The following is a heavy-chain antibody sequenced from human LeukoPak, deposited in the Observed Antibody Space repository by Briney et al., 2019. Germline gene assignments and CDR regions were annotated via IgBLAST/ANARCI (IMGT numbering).Heavy chain of an antibody. CDR2: IYSGDNT. V-gene: IGHV3-53*01. CDR3: ARSYGSGTLAGVNV. Sequence: PGGSLRLSCTASGFTFGDYAMSWVRQAPGKGLEWVSVIYSGDNTYYADSVKGRFTISRNKSKNTVYLQMNSLRAEDTAVYYCARSYGSGTLAGVNVWGTGTTVTVSS. D-gene: IGHD3-10*01. CDR1: GFTFGDYA. J-gene: IGHJ6*04.